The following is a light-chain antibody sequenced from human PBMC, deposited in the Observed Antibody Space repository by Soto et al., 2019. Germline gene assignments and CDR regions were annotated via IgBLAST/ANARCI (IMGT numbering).Light chain of an antibody. J-gene: IGKJ5*01. CDR1: QSIGSH. CDR3: QQYNNWPAIT. V-gene: IGKV3D-15*01. Sequence: EIVLTQSPATLSLSPGERATLSCRARQSIGSHLAWYQQQPGQAPRLLIYGASTRATGIPARFSGSGSGTEFTLTISSLQPEDFAVYYCQQYNNWPAITFGQGTRLEIK. CDR2: GAS.